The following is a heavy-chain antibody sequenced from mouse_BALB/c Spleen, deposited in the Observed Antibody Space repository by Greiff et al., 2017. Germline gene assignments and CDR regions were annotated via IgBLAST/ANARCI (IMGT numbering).Heavy chain of an antibody. CDR3: ARGLGRGVDY. Sequence: VKLVESGPSLVQPSQSLSITCTVSGFSLTSYGVHWVRQSPGKGLEWLGVIWRGGSTDYNAAFMSRLSITKDNSKSQVFLKMNSLQTDDTAMYYCARGLGRGVDYWGQGTTLTVSS. J-gene: IGHJ2*01. V-gene: IGHV2-5-1*01. CDR2: IWRGGST. D-gene: IGHD4-1*01. CDR1: GFSLTSYG.